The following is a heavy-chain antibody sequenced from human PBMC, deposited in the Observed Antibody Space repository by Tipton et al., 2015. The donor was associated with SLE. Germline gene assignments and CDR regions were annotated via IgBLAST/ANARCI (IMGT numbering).Heavy chain of an antibody. D-gene: IGHD3-3*01. CDR3: ARDGGEVGDYDFWSGYYNRACVY. Sequence: SLRLSCTASGFTFGDYAMSWVRQAPGKGLEWVGFIRSKAYGGTTEYAASVKGRFTISRDNAKNSLYLQMNSLRADDTAVYYCARDGGEVGDYDFWSGYYNRACVYWGQGTLVTVSS. J-gene: IGHJ4*02. CDR1: GFTFGDYA. CDR2: IRSKAYGGTT. V-gene: IGHV3-49*04.